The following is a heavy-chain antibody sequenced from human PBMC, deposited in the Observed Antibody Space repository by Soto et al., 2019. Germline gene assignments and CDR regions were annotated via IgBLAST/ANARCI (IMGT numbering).Heavy chain of an antibody. J-gene: IGHJ4*02. Sequence: SVKVSCQPSGRSIGSYAISWVRQAPGQGLELMGGIIPIFSTPNYAQKFQGRVTITADESTSTAYMELSSLRSEDTAVYYCARPIQYYFDYWGQGTLVTVSS. CDR3: ARPIQYYFDY. V-gene: IGHV1-69*13. CDR1: GRSIGSYA. CDR2: IIPIFSTP.